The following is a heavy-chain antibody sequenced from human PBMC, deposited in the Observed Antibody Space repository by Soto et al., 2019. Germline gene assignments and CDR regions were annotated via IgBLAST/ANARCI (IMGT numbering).Heavy chain of an antibody. D-gene: IGHD3-10*01. CDR1: GYTFTSYD. V-gene: IGHV1-8*01. J-gene: IGHJ5*02. CDR2: MNPNSGNT. Sequence: QVQLVQSGAEVKKPGASVKVSCKASGYTFTSYDINWVRQATGQGLEWMGWMNPNSGNTGYAQKFQGRVTMARNTSISTAYIELSSLRSEDTAVYYCARGRRVRGPNNWFDPWGQGTLVTVSS. CDR3: ARGRRVRGPNNWFDP.